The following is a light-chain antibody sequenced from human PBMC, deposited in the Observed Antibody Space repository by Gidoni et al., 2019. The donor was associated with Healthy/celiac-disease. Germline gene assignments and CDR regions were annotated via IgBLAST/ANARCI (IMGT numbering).Light chain of an antibody. CDR3: QQYNSHRT. CDR1: QSISSW. V-gene: IGKV1-5*03. CDR2: KAS. J-gene: IGKJ1*01. Sequence: DIQMPQSPSTLSASVGDRVTITCRASQSISSWLAWYQQKPGKAPKLLIYKASSLESGVPSRFSGSGSGTEFTLTISSLQPDDFATYYCQQYNSHRTFGQGTKVEIK.